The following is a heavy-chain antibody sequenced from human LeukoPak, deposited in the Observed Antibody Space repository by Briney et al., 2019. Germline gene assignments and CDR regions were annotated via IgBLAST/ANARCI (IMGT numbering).Heavy chain of an antibody. D-gene: IGHD3-10*01. Sequence: GGSLRLSCAASGFTFSSYWMSWVRQAPGKGLEWVSVIYSGGSTYYADSVKGRFTISRDNSKNTLYLQMNSLRAEDTAVYYCAREEGYGSGSYYNDYWGQRTLVTVSS. CDR3: AREEGYGSGSYYNDY. J-gene: IGHJ4*02. V-gene: IGHV3-66*01. CDR2: IYSGGST. CDR1: GFTFSSYW.